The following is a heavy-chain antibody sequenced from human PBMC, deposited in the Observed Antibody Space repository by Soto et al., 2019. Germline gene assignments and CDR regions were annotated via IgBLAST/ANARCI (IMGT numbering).Heavy chain of an antibody. V-gene: IGHV3-64*02. CDR1: GFTFSSYA. J-gene: IGHJ4*02. CDR2: ISSNGGST. CDR3: ARDMGLWSFDY. Sequence: PGGSLRLSCAASGFTFSSYAMHWVRQAPGKVLEYVSAISSNGGSTYYADSVKGRFTISRDNSKNTLYLQMGSLRAEDMAVYYCARDMGLWSFDYWGQGTLVNVSS. D-gene: IGHD5-18*01.